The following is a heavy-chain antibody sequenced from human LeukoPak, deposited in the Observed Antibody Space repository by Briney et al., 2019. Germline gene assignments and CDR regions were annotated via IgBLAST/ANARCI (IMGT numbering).Heavy chain of an antibody. CDR3: ARAVDTAMVSWYFDL. J-gene: IGHJ2*01. CDR2: IYYSGST. V-gene: IGHV4-59*01. Sequence: SETLSLTCTVSGGSISSDYWSWIRQPPGKGLEWIGYIYYSGSTNYNPSLKSRVTISVDTSKNQSSLKLSSVTAADTAVYYCARAVDTAMVSWYFDLWGRGTLVTVSS. CDR1: GGSISSDY. D-gene: IGHD5-18*01.